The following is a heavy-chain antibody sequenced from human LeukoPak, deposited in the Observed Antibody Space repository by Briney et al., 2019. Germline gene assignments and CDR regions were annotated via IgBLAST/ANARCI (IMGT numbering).Heavy chain of an antibody. D-gene: IGHD6-25*01. Sequence: PSETLSLTCTLSGGSMRSHYWSWIRHTPGKGLEWIGYIYYSGSTRYNPSLQSRVTISVDTSKNQFSLKLTSVTATDTAVYYCARLINNDSSGDADTFDMWGQGTVVTVFS. CDR2: IYYSGST. CDR3: ARLINNDSSGDADTFDM. V-gene: IGHV4-59*11. CDR1: GGSMRSHY. J-gene: IGHJ3*02.